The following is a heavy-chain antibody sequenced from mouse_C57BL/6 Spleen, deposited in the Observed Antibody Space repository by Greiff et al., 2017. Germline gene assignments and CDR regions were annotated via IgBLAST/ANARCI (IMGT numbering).Heavy chain of an antibody. D-gene: IGHD2-3*01. Sequence: EVQLVESGEGLVKPGGSLKLSCAASGFTFSSYAMSWVRQTPEKRLEWVAYISSGGDYIYYADTVKGRFTISRDNARNTLYLQMSSLKSEDTAMYYCTRDHDGYHYWYFDVWGTGTTVTVSS. CDR2: ISSGGDYI. CDR3: TRDHDGYHYWYFDV. CDR1: GFTFSSYA. V-gene: IGHV5-9-1*02. J-gene: IGHJ1*03.